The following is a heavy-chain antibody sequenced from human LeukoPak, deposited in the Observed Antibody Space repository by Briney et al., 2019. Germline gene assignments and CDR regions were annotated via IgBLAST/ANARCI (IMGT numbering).Heavy chain of an antibody. CDR3: AKWGGYFEP. Sequence: SETLSLTCAVYGGSFSGYYWSWIRQPAGKGLEWIGRIYTSGSTNYNPSLKSRVTISVDTSKNQFSLKLSSVTAADTAVYYCAKWGGYFEPWGQGTLVTVSS. CDR2: IYTSGST. CDR1: GGSFSGYY. J-gene: IGHJ5*02. V-gene: IGHV4-59*10. D-gene: IGHD1-26*01.